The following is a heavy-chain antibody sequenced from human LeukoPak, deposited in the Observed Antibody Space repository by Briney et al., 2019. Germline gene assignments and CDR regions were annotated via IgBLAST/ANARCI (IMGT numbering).Heavy chain of an antibody. Sequence: ASVKVSCKASGYTFTSYGISWVRQAPGQGLEWMGWISAYNGNTNYAQKLQGRVTMTTDTSTSTAYMELRSLRSDDTAVYYCARAFMGYGGYYYGMDVWGQGTTVTVSS. CDR3: ARAFMGYGGYYYGMDV. J-gene: IGHJ6*02. CDR1: GYTFTSYG. CDR2: ISAYNGNT. V-gene: IGHV1-18*01. D-gene: IGHD4-23*01.